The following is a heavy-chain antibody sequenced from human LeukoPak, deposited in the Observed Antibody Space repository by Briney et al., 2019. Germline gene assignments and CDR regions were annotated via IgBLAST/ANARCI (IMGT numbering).Heavy chain of an antibody. D-gene: IGHD6-13*01. CDR1: GVTFSSYA. CDR3: AKTRPLDSSSWSHGDY. CDR2: ISGSGDST. J-gene: IGHJ4*02. V-gene: IGHV3-23*01. Sequence: PGGSLRLSCAASGVTFSSYAMSWVRQAPGKGLEWGSSISGSGDSTYYGDSVKGRFTISRDNSKNTLYLQMNSLRAEDTAVYYCAKTRPLDSSSWSHGDYWGQGTLVTVSS.